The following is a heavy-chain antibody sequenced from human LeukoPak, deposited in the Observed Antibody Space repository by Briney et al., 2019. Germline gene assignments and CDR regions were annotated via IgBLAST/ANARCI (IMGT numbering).Heavy chain of an antibody. CDR1: GDSVSSNSAA. D-gene: IGHD3-22*01. V-gene: IGHV6-1*01. J-gene: IGHJ3*02. CDR2: TYYRSKWYN. CDR3: ARGGYYDSSGYYDALDI. Sequence: SQTLSLTCAISGDSVSSNSAAWNWIRQSPSRGLEWLGRTYYRSKWYNDYAVSVKSRITINPDTSKNQFSLQLNSVTPEDTAVYYCARGGYYDSSGYYDALDIWGQGTMVTVSS.